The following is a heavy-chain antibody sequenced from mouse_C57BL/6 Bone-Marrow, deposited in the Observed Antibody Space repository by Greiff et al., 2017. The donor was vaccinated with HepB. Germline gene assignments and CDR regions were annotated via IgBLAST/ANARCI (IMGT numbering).Heavy chain of an antibody. CDR2: ISDGGSYT. V-gene: IGHV5-4*01. J-gene: IGHJ3*01. Sequence: EVQGVESGGGLVKPGGSLKLSCAASGFTFSSYAMSWVRQTPEKRLEWVATISDGGSYTYYPDNVKGRFTISRDNAKNNLYLQMSHLKSEDTAMYYCARGAYGSAWFAYGGQGTLVTVSA. D-gene: IGHD1-1*01. CDR3: ARGAYGSAWFAY. CDR1: GFTFSSYA.